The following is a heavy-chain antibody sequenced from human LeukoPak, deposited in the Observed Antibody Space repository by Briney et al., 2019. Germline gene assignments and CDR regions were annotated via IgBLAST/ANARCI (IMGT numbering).Heavy chain of an antibody. J-gene: IGHJ6*02. CDR2: ISSSSSYT. Sequence: GGSLRLSCAASGFTFSDYYMSWIRQAPGKGLEWVSYISSSSSYTNYADSVKGRFTISRDNAKNSLYLQMNSLRAEDTAVYYCARDVDCSGGSCYGGDYYYYGMDVWAKGPRSPSP. D-gene: IGHD2-15*01. CDR3: ARDVDCSGGSCYGGDYYYYGMDV. V-gene: IGHV3-11*05. CDR1: GFTFSDYY.